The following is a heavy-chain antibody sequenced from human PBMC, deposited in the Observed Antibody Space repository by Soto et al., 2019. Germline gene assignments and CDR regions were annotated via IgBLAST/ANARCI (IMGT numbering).Heavy chain of an antibody. J-gene: IGHJ4*02. D-gene: IGHD6-19*01. V-gene: IGHV1-18*04. CDR3: ARDRGVAVAGTVGLTYFDY. CDR2: ISAYNGNT. CDR1: GYTFTSYG. Sequence: ASVKVSCKASGYTFTSYGISWVRQAPGQGLEWMGWISAYNGNTNYAQKLQGRVTMTTDTSTSTAYMELRSLRSDDTAVYYCARDRGVAVAGTVGLTYFDYWGQGTLVTVSS.